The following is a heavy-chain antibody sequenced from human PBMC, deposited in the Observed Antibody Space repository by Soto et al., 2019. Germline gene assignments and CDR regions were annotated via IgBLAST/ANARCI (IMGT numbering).Heavy chain of an antibody. CDR2: ISGSGVST. CDR3: AKEVGYSSGYDYFDY. V-gene: IGHV3-23*01. CDR1: GFTFSSYA. Sequence: GGSLRLSCGASGFTFSSYAMSWVRQAPGKGLEWVSGISGSGVSTHYADSVKGRFTISRDNSKNTLYLQMNSLRAEDTAVYYCAKEVGYSSGYDYFDYWGQGTLVTVSS. J-gene: IGHJ4*02. D-gene: IGHD6-19*01.